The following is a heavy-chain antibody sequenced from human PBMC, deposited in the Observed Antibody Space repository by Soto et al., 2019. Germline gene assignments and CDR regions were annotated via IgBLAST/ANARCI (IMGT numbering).Heavy chain of an antibody. CDR1: GGSFNRHT. Sequence: QVQLVQSGAEVRKPGSSVRVSCKASGGSFNRHTISWVRQAPGQGLEWMGGIIPIFGTANHAQKFQGRGTIIADESTCTVYMELSSLRSDDTAIYYCAGGWGYDSTDYYYAYWGQGTLVIVSS. V-gene: IGHV1-69*01. CDR2: IIPIFGTA. D-gene: IGHD3-22*01. J-gene: IGHJ4*02. CDR3: AGGWGYDSTDYYYAY.